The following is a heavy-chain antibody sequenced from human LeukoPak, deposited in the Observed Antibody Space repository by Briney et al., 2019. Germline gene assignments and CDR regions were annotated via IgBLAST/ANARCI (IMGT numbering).Heavy chain of an antibody. Sequence: SETLSLTCTVSGGSISSGDYYWSWIRQPPGKGLEWIGFIYYSGSTSYNPSLKSRVTISLDTSKNYFSLKLTSVTAADTAMYYCARGDYYDSSGYYYHWGQGTLVTVSS. J-gene: IGHJ5*02. V-gene: IGHV4-30-4*08. CDR2: IYYSGST. D-gene: IGHD3-22*01. CDR1: GGSISSGDYY. CDR3: ARGDYYDSSGYYYH.